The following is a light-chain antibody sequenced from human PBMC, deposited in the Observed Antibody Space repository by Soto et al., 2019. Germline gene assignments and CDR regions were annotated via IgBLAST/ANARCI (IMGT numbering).Light chain of an antibody. V-gene: IGKV3-11*01. Sequence: IVLTQSPATLSLSPGERATLSCRASQSVSNYLAWYHQKPGQAPRLLIYDASNRATGIPARYSGSGSVTYCTLTISSLEPEDFAVYYCQQRSNWPLYTFGQGTKLEIK. CDR3: QQRSNWPLYT. CDR2: DAS. CDR1: QSVSNY. J-gene: IGKJ2*01.